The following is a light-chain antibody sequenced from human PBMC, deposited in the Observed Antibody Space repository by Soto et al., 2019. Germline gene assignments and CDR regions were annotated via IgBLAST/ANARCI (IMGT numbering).Light chain of an antibody. CDR1: HSVSSGH. Sequence: EIGLTQSPGTRSLSPGERATLSSMASHSVSSGHLAWDQQQPGQAPSLLIYAASNRATGIPERFSGSGSGTDFTLTISRLETEDFAGYYCQQYGSSLFTFGPGTKVDIK. V-gene: IGKV3-20*01. CDR3: QQYGSSLFT. CDR2: AAS. J-gene: IGKJ3*01.